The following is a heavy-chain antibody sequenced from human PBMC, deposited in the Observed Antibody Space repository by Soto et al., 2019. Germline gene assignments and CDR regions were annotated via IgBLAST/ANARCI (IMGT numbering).Heavy chain of an antibody. Sequence: EVQLLESGGGLVQPGGSLRLSCAVSGFTFSSHAMSWVRQAPGKGLECVSSITGRGDSTSYADSVKGRFTISRDKSKSTLYLQMNSLRAEDTAVYYCAKDLQFSGWLSAQAFDYWGQGTQVTVSS. D-gene: IGHD6-19*01. J-gene: IGHJ4*02. CDR2: ITGRGDST. V-gene: IGHV3-23*01. CDR1: GFTFSSHA. CDR3: AKDLQFSGWLSAQAFDY.